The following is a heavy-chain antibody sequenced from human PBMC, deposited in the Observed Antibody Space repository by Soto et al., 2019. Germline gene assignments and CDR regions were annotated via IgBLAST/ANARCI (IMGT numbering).Heavy chain of an antibody. CDR2: IWYDGSNK. D-gene: IGHD3-10*01. CDR3: ARDQGEICISYYAYYYGMDG. Sequence: PGGSLRLSCAASGFTFSSYGMHWVRQAPGKGLEWVAVIWYDGSNKYYADSVKGRFTISRDNSKNTRYLRMNSLRAEDTAVYYSARDQGEICISYYAYYYGMDGWGQGTTATVSS. V-gene: IGHV3-33*01. CDR1: GFTFSSYG. J-gene: IGHJ6*02.